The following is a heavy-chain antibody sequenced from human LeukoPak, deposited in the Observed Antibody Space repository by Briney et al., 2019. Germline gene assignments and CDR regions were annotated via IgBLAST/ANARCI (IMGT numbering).Heavy chain of an antibody. V-gene: IGHV1-24*01. D-gene: IGHD3-22*01. J-gene: IGHJ4*02. CDR1: GYTLTELS. CDR3: ATDKSPSHYYDSSGFDY. Sequence: ASVKVSCKVSGYTLTELSMHWVRQAPGKGLEWMGGFDPEDGETIYAQKFQGRVTMTEDTSTDTAYMELSSLRSEDTAVYYCATDKSPSHYYDSSGFDYWGQGTLVTVSS. CDR2: FDPEDGET.